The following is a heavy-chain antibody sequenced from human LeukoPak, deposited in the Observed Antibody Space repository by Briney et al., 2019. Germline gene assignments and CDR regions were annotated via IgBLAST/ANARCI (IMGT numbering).Heavy chain of an antibody. CDR3: ARVPVDSSGYYYGVDY. CDR2: IIPIFGTA. Sequence: SVKVSCKASGGTFSSYAISWVRQAPGQGLEWMGRIIPIFGTANYARKFQGRVTITTDESTSTAYMELSSLRSEDTAVYYCARVPVDSSGYYYGVDYWGQGTLVTVSS. J-gene: IGHJ4*02. CDR1: GGTFSSYA. V-gene: IGHV1-69*05. D-gene: IGHD3-22*01.